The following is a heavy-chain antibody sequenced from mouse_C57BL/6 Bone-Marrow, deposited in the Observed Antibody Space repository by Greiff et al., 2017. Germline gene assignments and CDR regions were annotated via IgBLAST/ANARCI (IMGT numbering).Heavy chain of an antibody. D-gene: IGHD2-12*01. Sequence: QVQLQQSGAELVRPGTSVKMSCKASGYTFTNYWIGWAKQRPGHGLEWIGDIYPGGGYTNYNEKFKGKATLTADKSSSTAYMQFSSLTSEDSAIYYCARYEDYKGSMDYWGQGTSVTVSS. V-gene: IGHV1-63*01. CDR1: GYTFTNYW. CDR3: ARYEDYKGSMDY. J-gene: IGHJ4*01. CDR2: IYPGGGYT.